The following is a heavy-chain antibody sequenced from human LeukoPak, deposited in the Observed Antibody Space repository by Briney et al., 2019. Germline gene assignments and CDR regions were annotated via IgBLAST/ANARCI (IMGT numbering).Heavy chain of an antibody. CDR3: ASKRGYSYGQDY. J-gene: IGHJ4*02. CDR2: ISYDGSNK. V-gene: IGHV3-30*03. Sequence: GGSLRLSCAASGFLFSRYGMHWVRQAPGGGLEWVAVISYDGSNKYYADSVKGRFTISRDNSKNTLYLQMNSLRAEDTAVYYCASKRGYSYGQDYWGQGTLVTVSS. D-gene: IGHD5-18*01. CDR1: GFLFSRYG.